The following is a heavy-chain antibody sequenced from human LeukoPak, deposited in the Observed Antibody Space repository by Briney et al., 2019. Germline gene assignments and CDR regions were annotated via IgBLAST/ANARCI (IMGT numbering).Heavy chain of an antibody. J-gene: IGHJ4*02. CDR1: GFTFSSYE. V-gene: IGHV3-48*03. Sequence: GGSLRLSCAASGFTFSSYEMNWVRQAPGKRLEWVAYISGDGDTIFYTDSVKGRFTISRDNAENSLFLQMNSLRAEDSAIYYCARGWFDNWGQGTLVTVSS. CDR2: ISGDGDTI. CDR3: ARGWFDN.